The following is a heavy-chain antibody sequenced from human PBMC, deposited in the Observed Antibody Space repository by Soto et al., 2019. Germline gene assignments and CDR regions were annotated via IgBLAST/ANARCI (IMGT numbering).Heavy chain of an antibody. CDR3: AIANLTITIFGVVISDAFDI. Sequence: QVQLVQSGAEVKKPGSSVKVSCKASGGTFSSYAISWVRQAPGQGLEWMGGIIPIFGTANYAQKFQGRVTITADESTSTAYMELSSLRSEDTAVYYCAIANLTITIFGVVISDAFDIWGQGTMVTVSS. D-gene: IGHD3-3*01. V-gene: IGHV1-69*01. J-gene: IGHJ3*02. CDR2: IIPIFGTA. CDR1: GGTFSSYA.